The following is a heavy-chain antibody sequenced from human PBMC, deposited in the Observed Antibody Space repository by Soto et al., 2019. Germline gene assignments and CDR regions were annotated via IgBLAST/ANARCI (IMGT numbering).Heavy chain of an antibody. CDR3: VSFDSRSYPRGAFEF. Sequence: GESLKISCKGSKYNFADYWIGWVRQMPGKGLEWVGFIYPGDSDTWYSPSFQGQVTISADKSINTAYLQWSSLKASDTAMYYCVSFDSRSYPRGAFEFWGQGTVLTVSS. CDR2: IYPGDSDT. CDR1: KYNFADYW. V-gene: IGHV5-51*01. D-gene: IGHD1-26*01. J-gene: IGHJ3*01.